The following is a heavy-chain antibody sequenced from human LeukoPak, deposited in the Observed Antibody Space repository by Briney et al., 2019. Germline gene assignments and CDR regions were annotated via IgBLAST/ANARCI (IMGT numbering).Heavy chain of an antibody. D-gene: IGHD1-1*01. CDR2: IYHTGGT. J-gene: IGHJ4*02. V-gene: IGHV4-59*01. CDR1: GASISSYY. Sequence: SETLSLTCTVSGASISSYYWSWIRQPPGKGLEWIGYIYHTGGTNYNPSLKGRVTISVDTSKNQFSLNLSSVTAADTAVYYCARVGDWNDLVYWGQGALVTVSS. CDR3: ARVGDWNDLVY.